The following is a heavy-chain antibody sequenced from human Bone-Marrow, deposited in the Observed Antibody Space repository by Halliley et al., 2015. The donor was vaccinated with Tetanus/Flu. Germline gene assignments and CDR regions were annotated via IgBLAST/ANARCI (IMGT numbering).Heavy chain of an antibody. Sequence: KGLEGMGSIYPDASDPKYSPSFQGQVPISADKSIRTAYLQWSSLKASDSAMYYCATSRGFDSWGQGTLVTVSS. CDR3: ATSRGFDS. V-gene: IGHV5-51*01. CDR2: IYPDASDP. J-gene: IGHJ4*02.